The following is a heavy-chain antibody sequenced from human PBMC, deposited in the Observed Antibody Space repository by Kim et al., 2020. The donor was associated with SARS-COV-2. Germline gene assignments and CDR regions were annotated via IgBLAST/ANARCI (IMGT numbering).Heavy chain of an antibody. J-gene: IGHJ4*02. Sequence: GGSLRLSCAASGFTFSSYAMSWVRQAPGKGLEWVSAISGSGGSTYYADSVKGRFTISRDNSKNTLYLQMNSLRAEDTAVYYCAKDRWGHIAAAGTGCYYWGQGTLVTVSS. CDR3: AKDRWGHIAAAGTGCYY. CDR2: ISGSGGST. V-gene: IGHV3-23*01. D-gene: IGHD6-13*01. CDR1: GFTFSSYA.